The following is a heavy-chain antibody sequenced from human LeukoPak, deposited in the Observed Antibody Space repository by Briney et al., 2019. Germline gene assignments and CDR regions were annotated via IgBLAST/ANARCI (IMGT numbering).Heavy chain of an antibody. D-gene: IGHD6-19*01. Sequence: SETLSLTCTVSGGSISSYYWSWIRQPPGKGLEWIGYIYYSGSTNYNPSLKSRVTISVDTSKNQLSLKLSSVTAEDTAVYYCARGHAAGTDYWGQGTLVTVSS. CDR2: IYYSGST. J-gene: IGHJ4*02. V-gene: IGHV4-59*01. CDR3: ARGHAAGTDY. CDR1: GGSISSYY.